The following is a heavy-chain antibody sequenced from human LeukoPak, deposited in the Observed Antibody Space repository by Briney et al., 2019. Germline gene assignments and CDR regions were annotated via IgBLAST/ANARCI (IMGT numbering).Heavy chain of an antibody. CDR3: ASAPSRDYFDY. CDR2: INPNSGGT. Sequence: GASVKVSCKASEYTFTGYYMHWVRQAPGQGLEWMGWINPNSGGTNYAQKCQGRVTMTRDTSISTAYMELSRLRSDDTAVYYCASAPSRDYFDYWGQGTLVTVSS. V-gene: IGHV1-2*02. D-gene: IGHD3-10*01. J-gene: IGHJ4*02. CDR1: EYTFTGYY.